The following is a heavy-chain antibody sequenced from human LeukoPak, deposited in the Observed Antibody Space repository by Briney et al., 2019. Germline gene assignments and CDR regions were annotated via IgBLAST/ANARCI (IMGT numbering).Heavy chain of an antibody. Sequence: ASVKVSCKASGYTFTSYYMHWVRQAPGQGLEWMGIINPSGGSTSYAQKFQGRVTITADESTSTAYMELSSLRSEDTAVYYCARDGHGGNSGDDYWGQGTLVTVSS. CDR3: ARDGHGGNSGDDY. CDR1: GYTFTSYY. V-gene: IGHV1-46*01. CDR2: INPSGGST. D-gene: IGHD4-23*01. J-gene: IGHJ4*02.